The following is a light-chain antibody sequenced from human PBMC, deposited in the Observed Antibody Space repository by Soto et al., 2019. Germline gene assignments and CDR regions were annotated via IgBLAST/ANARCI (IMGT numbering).Light chain of an antibody. Sequence: EIVLTQSPDTLSLCPGERATLSCRASQSVSSDYLVWYQQKPGQAPRLLIYGASRRATGIPDRFSGSGSGTDFILTISRLEPEDFAVYYCQHYDNSPPSVTFGPGTKVDIK. J-gene: IGKJ3*01. CDR3: QHYDNSPPSVT. CDR2: GAS. CDR1: QSVSSDY. V-gene: IGKV3-20*01.